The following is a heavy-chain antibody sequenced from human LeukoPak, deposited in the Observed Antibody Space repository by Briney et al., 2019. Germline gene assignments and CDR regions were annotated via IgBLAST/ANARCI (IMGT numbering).Heavy chain of an antibody. V-gene: IGHV1-2*02. CDR3: ARAVVISCFDP. J-gene: IGHJ5*02. Sequence: ASVKVSCKASGYTFTGYYMHWVRQAPGQGLEWMGWIIPNSGGANYAQKFQGRVTMTRDTSISTAYMELSRLRSDDTAVYYCARAVVISCFDPWGQGTLVTVSS. D-gene: IGHD3-22*01. CDR2: IIPNSGGA. CDR1: GYTFTGYY.